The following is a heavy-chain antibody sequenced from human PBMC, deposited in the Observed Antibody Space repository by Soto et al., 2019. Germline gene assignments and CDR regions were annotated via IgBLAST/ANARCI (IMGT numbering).Heavy chain of an antibody. CDR2: ISGSGGST. CDR3: AKEVWDSRNLYYYYKMNV. J-gene: IGHJ6*03. CDR1: GFTFSSYA. Sequence: EVQLLESGGGLVQPGGSLRLSCAASGFTFSSYAMSWVRQAPGKGLEWVSAISGSGGSTYYADSVKGRFTISRDNSKNTLYRQMNTLRAKETAEYYWAKEVWDSRNLYYYYKMNVGGKGTRSPSP. D-gene: IGHD3-16*01. V-gene: IGHV3-23*01.